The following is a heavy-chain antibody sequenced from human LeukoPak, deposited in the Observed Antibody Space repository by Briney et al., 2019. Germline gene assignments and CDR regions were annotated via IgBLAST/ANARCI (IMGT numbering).Heavy chain of an antibody. CDR2: ITPNSGGT. V-gene: IGHV1-2*02. Sequence: ASVKVSCKASGYTFTAYYVHWVRQAPGQGLEWMGWITPNSGGTKYAQKFQGRVTMTRDTSISTAYMELSGLRSDDTAVYYCARTWYYYDSSGYFYFDYWGQGTLVTVSS. CDR1: GYTFTAYY. CDR3: ARTWYYYDSSGYFYFDY. D-gene: IGHD3-22*01. J-gene: IGHJ4*02.